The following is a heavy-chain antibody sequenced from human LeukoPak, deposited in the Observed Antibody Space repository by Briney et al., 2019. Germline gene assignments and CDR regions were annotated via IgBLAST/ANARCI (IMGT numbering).Heavy chain of an antibody. Sequence: GGSLRLSCAASGFTFSSYAMSWVRQAPGKGLEWVSAISGSGGSTYYADSMKGRFTISRDNSKNTLYLQMNSLRAEDTAVYYCAKDRISGRGYFDYWGQGTLVTVSS. D-gene: IGHD6-19*01. J-gene: IGHJ4*02. CDR2: ISGSGGST. CDR1: GFTFSSYA. V-gene: IGHV3-23*01. CDR3: AKDRISGRGYFDY.